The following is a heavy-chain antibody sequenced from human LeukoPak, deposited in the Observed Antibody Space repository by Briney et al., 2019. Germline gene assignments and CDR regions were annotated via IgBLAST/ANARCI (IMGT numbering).Heavy chain of an antibody. D-gene: IGHD2-2*01. J-gene: IGHJ4*02. CDR2: ISGSGGST. Sequence: GGSLRLSCAASGFTFSSYVMSWVRQALGKGLEWVSAISGSGGSTYYADSVKGRFTISRDNSKNTLYLQMNSLRAEDTAVYYCAKSTGYCSSTSCWLFDYWGQGTLVTVSS. CDR1: GFTFSSYV. CDR3: AKSTGYCSSTSCWLFDY. V-gene: IGHV3-23*01.